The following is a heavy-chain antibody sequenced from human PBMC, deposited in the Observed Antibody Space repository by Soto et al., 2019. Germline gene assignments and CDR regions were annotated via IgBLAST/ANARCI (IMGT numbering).Heavy chain of an antibody. V-gene: IGHV3-7*01. J-gene: IGHJ4*02. CDR1: GFTFSSYW. D-gene: IGHD1-7*01. CDR3: ARVSIWNYGRSFDY. Sequence: EVQLVESGGGLVQPGGSLRLSCAASGFTFSSYWVSWVRQAPGKGLEWVANIKQDGSEKYYVDSVKGRFTISRDNAKNSLYLQMNSLRAEDTAVYYCARVSIWNYGRSFDYWGQGTLVTVSS. CDR2: IKQDGSEK.